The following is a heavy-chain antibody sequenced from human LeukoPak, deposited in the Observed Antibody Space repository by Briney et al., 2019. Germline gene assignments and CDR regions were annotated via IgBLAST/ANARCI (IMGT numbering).Heavy chain of an antibody. J-gene: IGHJ6*02. Sequence: ASVKVSCKASGYTFTSYAMHWVRQAPGQRLEWMGWINAGNGNTKYSQKFQGRVTITRDTSASTAYMELSSLRSEDTAGYYCARDLAPAAGYYYYGMDVWGQGTTVTVSS. D-gene: IGHD2-2*01. CDR1: GYTFTSYA. CDR2: INAGNGNT. CDR3: ARDLAPAAGYYYYGMDV. V-gene: IGHV1-3*01.